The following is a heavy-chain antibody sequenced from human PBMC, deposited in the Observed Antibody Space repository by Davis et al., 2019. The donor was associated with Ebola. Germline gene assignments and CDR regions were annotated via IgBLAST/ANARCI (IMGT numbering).Heavy chain of an antibody. CDR3: ARMRGSSTSWTYYYYGMDV. V-gene: IGHV4-34*01. CDR2: INHSGST. D-gene: IGHD2-2*01. CDR1: GGSLRGHY. J-gene: IGHJ6*02. Sequence: MPSETLSLTCAVYGGSLRGHYWSWFRQPPGKGLEWIGEINHSGSTNYNPSLKSRVTISVDTSKNQFSLKLSSVTAADTAVYYCARMRGSSTSWTYYYYGMDVWGQGTTVTVSS.